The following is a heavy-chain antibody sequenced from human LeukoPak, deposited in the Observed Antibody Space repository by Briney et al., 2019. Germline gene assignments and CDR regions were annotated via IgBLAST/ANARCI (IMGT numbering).Heavy chain of an antibody. J-gene: IGHJ4*02. CDR3: ARDKEVGDDYGDYALDY. Sequence: GRSLRLSCAASGFTFDDYAMHWVRQAPGKGLEWVSGISWNSGSIGYADSVKGRFTISRDNAKNSLYLQMNSLRAEDTAVYYCARDKEVGDDYGDYALDYWGQGTLVTVSS. CDR1: GFTFDDYA. CDR2: ISWNSGSI. D-gene: IGHD4-17*01. V-gene: IGHV3-9*01.